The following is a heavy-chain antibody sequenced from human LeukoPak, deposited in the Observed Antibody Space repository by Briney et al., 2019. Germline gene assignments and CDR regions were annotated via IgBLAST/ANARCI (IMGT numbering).Heavy chain of an antibody. CDR1: GGSISSSSYY. D-gene: IGHD3-10*01. CDR2: IYYSGST. J-gene: IGHJ4*02. Sequence: SETLSLTCTVSGGSISSSSYYWGWIRQPPGKGLEWIGSIYYSGSTYYNPSLKSRVTISVDTSKNQFSLKLSSVTAADTAVYYCARHRSSGSLPIHYDYWGQGTLVIVSS. V-gene: IGHV4-39*01. CDR3: ARHRSSGSLPIHYDY.